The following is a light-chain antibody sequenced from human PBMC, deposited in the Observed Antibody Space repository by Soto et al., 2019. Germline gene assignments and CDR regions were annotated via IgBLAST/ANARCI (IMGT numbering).Light chain of an antibody. CDR2: AAS. CDR1: QSISSW. CDR3: QQSYTTPYT. J-gene: IGKJ2*01. V-gene: IGKV1-39*01. Sequence: DIQMTQSPSTLSASVGDRVTITCRASQSISSWLAWYQQKPGKAPKLLIYAASSLHRGVPSRFTGSASGSLSSLTINGLQPDDFATYVCQQSYTTPYTFGQGTKVDIK.